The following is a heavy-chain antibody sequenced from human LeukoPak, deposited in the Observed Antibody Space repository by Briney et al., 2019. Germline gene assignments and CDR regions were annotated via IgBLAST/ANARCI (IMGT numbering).Heavy chain of an antibody. CDR3: ARDFRELLHAFDI. V-gene: IGHV3-33*01. CDR1: GFTFSSYG. J-gene: IGHJ3*02. D-gene: IGHD3-10*01. CDR2: IWYDGSNK. Sequence: GRSLRLSCAASGFTFSSYGMPRVRQAPGKGLEGVAVIWYDGSNKYYADSVKGRFTISRDNSKNTLNLQMNSLRAEDTAVYYCARDFRELLHAFDIWGQGTMVTVSS.